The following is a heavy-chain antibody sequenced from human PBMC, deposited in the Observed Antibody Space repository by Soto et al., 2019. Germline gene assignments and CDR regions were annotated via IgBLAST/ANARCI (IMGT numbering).Heavy chain of an antibody. CDR2: IYHSGRT. CDR3: ATTSGSFPY. J-gene: IGHJ4*02. CDR1: GYSISRGYY. V-gene: IGHV4-38-2*01. Sequence: ATLSLTCAVSGYSISRGYYWCWIRQPPGKGLEWIGSIYHSGRTYYNPSLKSRLTISLDTSKNQFSLKLTSVTAADTAMYFSATTSGSFPYWGQRTLVTVSS. D-gene: IGHD1-26*01.